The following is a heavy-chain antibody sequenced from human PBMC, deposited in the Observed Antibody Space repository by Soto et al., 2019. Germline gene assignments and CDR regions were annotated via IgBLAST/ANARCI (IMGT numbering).Heavy chain of an antibody. CDR2: IYPGDSDT. CDR3: ARHIFLGSRIVVVPAAIDY. V-gene: IGHV5-51*01. Sequence: PGESLKISCKGSGYSFTSYWIGWVRQMPGKGLEWMGIIYPGDSDTRYSPSFQGQVTISADKSISTAYLQWSSLKASDTAMYYCARHIFLGSRIVVVPAAIDYWGQGTLVTVSS. J-gene: IGHJ4*02. CDR1: GYSFTSYW. D-gene: IGHD2-2*01.